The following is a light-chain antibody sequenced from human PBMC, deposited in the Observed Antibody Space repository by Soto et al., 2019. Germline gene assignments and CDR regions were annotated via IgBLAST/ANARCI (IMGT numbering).Light chain of an antibody. CDR1: QSVSSSY. CDR2: GAS. V-gene: IGKV3-20*01. Sequence: EIVLTQSPGTLSLSPGERATLSCRASQSVSSSYLAWYQQKPGQAPRVLIHGASSRATGIPDRLSGSGSGTDFTLTISRLEREDFAVYFCQQYGNPPPNAFGQGTKVEIK. J-gene: IGKJ2*01. CDR3: QQYGNPPPNA.